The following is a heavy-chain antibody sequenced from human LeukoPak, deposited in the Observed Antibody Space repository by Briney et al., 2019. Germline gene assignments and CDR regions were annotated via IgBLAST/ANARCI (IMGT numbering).Heavy chain of an antibody. D-gene: IGHD6-13*01. V-gene: IGHV6-1*01. CDR2: TYYRSKWYN. CDR3: ARDGDKISSWGYYFGY. J-gene: IGHJ4*02. Sequence: SQTLSLTCAISGDSVSSNSAAWNWIRQSPSRGLEWLGRTYYRSKWYNDYAVSVKSRITINPDTSKNQFSLQLNSVTPEDTAVYYCARDGDKISSWGYYFGYWGQGTLVTVSS. CDR1: GDSVSSNSAA.